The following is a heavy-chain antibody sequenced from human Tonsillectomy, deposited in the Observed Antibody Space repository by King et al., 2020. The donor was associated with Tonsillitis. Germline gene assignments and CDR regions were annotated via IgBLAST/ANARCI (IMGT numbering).Heavy chain of an antibody. V-gene: IGHV3-23*04. D-gene: IGHD3-22*01. Sequence: VQLVESGGGLVQPGGSLRLSCAASGFTFSSYAMSWVRQAPGKGLEWVSAISGSGGRTYYADSGKGRFTLSRDNSKNTLYLQMNSLRAEDTAVYYCAKDRGDSSGYHSDYWGQGTLVTVSS. CDR2: ISGSGGRT. CDR3: AKDRGDSSGYHSDY. J-gene: IGHJ4*02. CDR1: GFTFSSYA.